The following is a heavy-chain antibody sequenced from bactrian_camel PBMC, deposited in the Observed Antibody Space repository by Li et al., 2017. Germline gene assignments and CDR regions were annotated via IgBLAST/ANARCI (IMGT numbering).Heavy chain of an antibody. J-gene: IGHJ4*01. CDR3: VSDYGSKWYTFSY. V-gene: IGHV3S53*01. D-gene: IGHD6*01. CDR2: IDSDGQI. Sequence: HVQLVESGGGSVQAGGSLRLSCEVSGRSVNDNCFAWFRQVTGREREGVAAIDSDGQIVYADSVKGRFTISRDNAKNTVYLQMNSLKPEDTAVYHCVSDYGSKWYTFSYWGQGTQVTVS. CDR1: GRSVNDNC.